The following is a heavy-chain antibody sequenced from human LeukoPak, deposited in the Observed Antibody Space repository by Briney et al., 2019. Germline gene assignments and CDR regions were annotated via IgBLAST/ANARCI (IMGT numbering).Heavy chain of an antibody. D-gene: IGHD3-9*01. CDR2: MNPNSGNT. CDR3: ARTHDILTGYGFVVDYFDY. CDR1: GYTFTSYD. Sequence: ASVKVSCKASGYTFTSYDINWVRQATGQGLEWMGWMNPNSGNTGYAQKFQGRVTMTRNTSISTAYMALSSLRSEDTAVCYCARTHDILTGYGFVVDYFDYWGQGTLVTVSS. J-gene: IGHJ4*02. V-gene: IGHV1-8*01.